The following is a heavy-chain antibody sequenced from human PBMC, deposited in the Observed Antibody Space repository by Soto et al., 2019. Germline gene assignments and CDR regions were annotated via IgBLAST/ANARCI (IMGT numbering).Heavy chain of an antibody. Sequence: GGSLRLRWAVSGFTFSGFGMSWVRQAPGKGLEWVSAISGSSGSTYYADSVKGRFTISRDNYKNTLYLQMNSLRAEDTAVYYSVYDWEDIIRIFAPVFDYLGQGTLVLVSS. CDR2: ISGSSGST. J-gene: IGHJ4*02. D-gene: IGHD3-3*01. CDR3: VYDWEDIIRIFAPVFDY. CDR1: GFTFSGFG. V-gene: IGHV3-23*01.